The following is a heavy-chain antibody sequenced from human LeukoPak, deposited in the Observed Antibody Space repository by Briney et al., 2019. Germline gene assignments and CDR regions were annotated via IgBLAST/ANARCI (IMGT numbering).Heavy chain of an antibody. D-gene: IGHD2-2*01. Sequence: GGSLRLSCEASGFTFSHYEMNWVRQAPGKGLEWVSYISSSGYTIYYADSVKGRFTISRDNAKNSLYLQMNSLRAEDTALYYCARSIVVPAAISGAFDIWGQGTIVTVSS. CDR1: GFTFSHYE. CDR2: ISSSGYTI. J-gene: IGHJ3*02. V-gene: IGHV3-48*03. CDR3: ARSIVVPAAISGAFDI.